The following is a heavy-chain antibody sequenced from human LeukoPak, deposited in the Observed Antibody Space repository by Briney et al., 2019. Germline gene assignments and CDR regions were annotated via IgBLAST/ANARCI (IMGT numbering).Heavy chain of an antibody. CDR2: IYYSGST. CDR1: GGPITNYY. D-gene: IGHD1-26*01. V-gene: IGHV4-59*08. CDR3: ARHDRNSGRYYDFDY. Sequence: SETLSLTCTVSGGPITNYYWSWIRQPPGKGLEWIGYIYYSGSTEYNPSLKSRVTISVDTSKNQFSLKLTSVTAADSATYYYARHDRNSGRYYDFDYWGQGTLVTVSS. J-gene: IGHJ4*02.